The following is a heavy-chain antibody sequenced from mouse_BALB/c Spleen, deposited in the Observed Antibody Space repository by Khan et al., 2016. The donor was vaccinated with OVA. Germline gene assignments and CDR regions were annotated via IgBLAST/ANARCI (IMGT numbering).Heavy chain of an antibody. J-gene: IGHJ2*01. V-gene: IGHV5-17*02. CDR2: ISSDSNTI. CDR1: GFTFTSYG. Sequence: LVQSGGSRKLSCAASGFTFTSYGMHWIRQAPERGLEWVAYISSDSNTIYYADTVKCRFTISRDNPKNTLFLQMTSLRSGDTAMYFCATSYFYGYYFDYWGQGTTLTVSS. D-gene: IGHD1-1*01. CDR3: ATSYFYGYYFDY.